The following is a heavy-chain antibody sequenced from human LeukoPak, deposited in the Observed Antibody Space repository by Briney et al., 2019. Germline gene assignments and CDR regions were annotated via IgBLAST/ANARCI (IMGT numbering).Heavy chain of an antibody. CDR1: GFTFSSYG. D-gene: IGHD6-6*01. CDR2: IRYDGSNK. Sequence: GGSLRLSCAASGFTFSSYGMHGVRQAPGGGLEGVAFIRYDGSNKYYADSVKGRFTISRDNSKNTLYLQMNSLRAEDTAVYYCAKDGGGSSSSLGGGYYYYYMDVWGKGTTVTVSS. CDR3: AKDGGGSSSSLGGGYYYYYMDV. J-gene: IGHJ6*03. V-gene: IGHV3-30*02.